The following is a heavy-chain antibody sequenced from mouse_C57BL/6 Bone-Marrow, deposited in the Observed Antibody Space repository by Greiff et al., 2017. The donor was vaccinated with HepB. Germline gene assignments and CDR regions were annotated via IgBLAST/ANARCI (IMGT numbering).Heavy chain of an antibody. V-gene: IGHV1-20*01. CDR3: ARLIYYGSLMDY. J-gene: IGHJ4*01. CDR2: INPYNGDT. D-gene: IGHD2-2*01. Sequence: VQLQQSGPELVKPGDSVKISCKASGYSFTGYFMNWVMQSHGKSLEWIGLINPYNGDTFYNQKFKGKATLTVDKSSSTAHMELRSLTSEDSAVYYCARLIYYGSLMDYWGQGTSVTVSS. CDR1: GYSFTGYF.